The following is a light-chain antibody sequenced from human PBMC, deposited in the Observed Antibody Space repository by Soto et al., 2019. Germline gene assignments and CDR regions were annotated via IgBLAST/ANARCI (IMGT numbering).Light chain of an antibody. CDR1: SSDVGGYSY. J-gene: IGLJ2*01. CDR2: EVS. V-gene: IGLV2-14*01. CDR3: SSYTSSSTLVV. Sequence: QSALTQPASVSGSPGQSITISCTGTSSDVGGYSYVSCYQHHPGKAPKLMIYEVSNRPSGVSNRFSGSKSGNTASLTISGLQAEDEADYYCSSYTSSSTLVVFGGGTKLTVL.